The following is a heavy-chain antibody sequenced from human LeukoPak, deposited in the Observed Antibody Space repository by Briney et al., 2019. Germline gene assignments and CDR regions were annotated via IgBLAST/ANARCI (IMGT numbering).Heavy chain of an antibody. CDR1: GYTFTGYY. V-gene: IGHV1-2*02. CDR2: INCNSGGT. J-gene: IGHJ4*02. Sequence: ASVKASCKASGYTFTGYYIHWVRQAPGQGLEWMGWINCNSGGTSYAQKFQGRVTMTRDTSISTAYMELSRLRSDDTAVYYCARVLGIAVAGYPPSFDYWGQGTLVTVSS. CDR3: ARVLGIAVAGYPPSFDY. D-gene: IGHD6-19*01.